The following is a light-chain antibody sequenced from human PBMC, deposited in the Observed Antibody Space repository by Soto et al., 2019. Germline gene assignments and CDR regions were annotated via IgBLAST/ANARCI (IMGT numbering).Light chain of an antibody. Sequence: AIQMTQSPSSLSASVGDTVTITCRASQGIGNDLGWYQQKPGKAPNLLIYGASSLQSGVPSRFSGSRSGTDFTLTISSLQPADFATYYCQQYNDYPWTFGQGTKVDI. CDR3: QQYNDYPWT. CDR2: GAS. CDR1: QGIGND. V-gene: IGKV1-6*01. J-gene: IGKJ1*01.